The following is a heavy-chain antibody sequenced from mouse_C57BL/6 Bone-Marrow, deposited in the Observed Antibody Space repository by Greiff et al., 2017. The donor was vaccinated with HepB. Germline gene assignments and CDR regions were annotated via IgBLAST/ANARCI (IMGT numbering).Heavy chain of an antibody. J-gene: IGHJ2*01. CDR3: ARFYYGLFDY. Sequence: EVKLVDSGGGLVQPGGSLSLSCAASGFTFTDYYMSWVRQPPGKALEWLGFIRNKANGYTTEYSASVKGRFTISRDNSQSILYLQMNALRAEDSATYYCARFYYGLFDYWGQGTTLTVSS. D-gene: IGHD2-1*01. CDR2: IRNKANGYTT. V-gene: IGHV7-3*01. CDR1: GFTFTDYY.